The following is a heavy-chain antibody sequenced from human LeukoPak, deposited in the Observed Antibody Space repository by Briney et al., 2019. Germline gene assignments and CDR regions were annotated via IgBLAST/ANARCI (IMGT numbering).Heavy chain of an antibody. Sequence: GGSLRLSCAASGFTFSSCAMHWVRQAPGKGLEWVAFIRYDGSNKYYADSVKGRFTISRDNSKNTLYLQMNSLRAEDTAIYYCAKDPTGYFYYYMDVWGKGTTVTIPS. CDR2: IRYDGSNK. D-gene: IGHD4-17*01. CDR3: AKDPTGYFYYYMDV. J-gene: IGHJ6*03. V-gene: IGHV3-30*02. CDR1: GFTFSSCA.